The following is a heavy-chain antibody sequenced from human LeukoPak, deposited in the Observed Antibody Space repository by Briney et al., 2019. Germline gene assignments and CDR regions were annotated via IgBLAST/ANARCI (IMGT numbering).Heavy chain of an antibody. CDR3: YYYDTSTYWYFDL. CDR1: GGSISSYY. D-gene: IGHD3-22*01. Sequence: SETLSLTCTVSGGSISSYYWSWIRQPPGKGLEWIGYIYYSGSTSYNPSLKSRVTISVDTSKNQFSLKLSSVTAADTAVYYPYYYDTSTYWYFDLWGRGTLVTVSS. CDR2: IYYSGST. V-gene: IGHV4-59*08. J-gene: IGHJ2*01.